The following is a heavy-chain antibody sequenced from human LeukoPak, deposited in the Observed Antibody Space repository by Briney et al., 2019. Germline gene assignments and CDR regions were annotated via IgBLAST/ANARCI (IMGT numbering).Heavy chain of an antibody. Sequence: GGSLRLSCAASGFTFSDYFMDWVRQAPGKGLEWVGHIKDKGSNFSAQYAASLKGRFTISRDDSKNSLYLQINSLETEDTAVYYCATIRGVMGYWGHGTLVTVSS. CDR1: GFTFSDYF. D-gene: IGHD3-10*01. J-gene: IGHJ4*01. V-gene: IGHV3-72*01. CDR3: ATIRGVMGY. CDR2: IKDKGSNFSA.